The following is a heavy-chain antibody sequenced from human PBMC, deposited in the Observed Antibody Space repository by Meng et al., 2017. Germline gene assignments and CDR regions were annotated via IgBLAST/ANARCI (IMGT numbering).Heavy chain of an antibody. Sequence: HLQHAGAGLVKPSGTLSPTCFDSGGSCSDYYWSWIRQHPAKGLDWIGEINHSGNTNYNPSLESRATISVDTSQNNLSLKLGSVTAAYSAMYDCSRGRITMAHDFDYWGQGTLVTVSS. J-gene: IGHJ4*02. V-gene: IGHV4-34*01. CDR2: INHSGNT. D-gene: IGHD3-10*01. CDR1: GGSCSDYY. CDR3: SRGRITMAHDFDY.